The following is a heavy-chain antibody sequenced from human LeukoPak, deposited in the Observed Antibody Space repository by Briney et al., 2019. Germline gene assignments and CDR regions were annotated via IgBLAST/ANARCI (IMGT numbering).Heavy chain of an antibody. CDR3: AKDRAAAGVTRLDY. D-gene: IGHD6-13*01. V-gene: IGHV3-9*01. CDR2: ISWNSGSR. CDR1: GFNFDKYA. J-gene: IGHJ4*02. Sequence: GGSLRLSCAASGFNFDKYAMHWVRQAPGKGLEWVSGISWNSGSRTYADSVKGRITISRDNAKNSLYLQMNSLRAEDTALYYCAKDRAAAGVTRLDYWGQGTQVTVSS.